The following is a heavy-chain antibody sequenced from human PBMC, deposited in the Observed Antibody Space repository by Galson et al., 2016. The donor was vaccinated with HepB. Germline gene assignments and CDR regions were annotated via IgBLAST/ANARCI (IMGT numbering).Heavy chain of an antibody. J-gene: IGHJ4*02. Sequence: SLRLSCAASGFTFSSYAMHWVRQAPGKGLGWVAVISYSGTNKIYAESAKGRFTISRDNSKNTLYLEMRSLRTDDTAVYYCARDGNDFGDSIEWFDNWGQGTLVTVSP. D-gene: IGHD4-17*01. CDR3: ARDGNDFGDSIEWFDN. CDR1: GFTFSSYA. V-gene: IGHV3-30*03. CDR2: ISYSGTNK.